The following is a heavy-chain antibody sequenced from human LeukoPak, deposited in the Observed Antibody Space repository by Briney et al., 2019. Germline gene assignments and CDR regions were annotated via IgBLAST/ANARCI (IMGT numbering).Heavy chain of an antibody. CDR2: IIPIFGTA. D-gene: IGHD6-13*01. CDR3: AREGRIAAAGTYFWFDP. CDR1: GGTFSSYA. J-gene: IGHJ5*02. Sequence: SSVKVSCKASGGTFSSYAISWVRQAPGQGLEWMGGIIPIFGTANYAQKLQGRVTITADESTSTAYMELSSLRSEDTAVYYRAREGRIAAAGTYFWFDPWGQGTLVTVSS. V-gene: IGHV1-69*01.